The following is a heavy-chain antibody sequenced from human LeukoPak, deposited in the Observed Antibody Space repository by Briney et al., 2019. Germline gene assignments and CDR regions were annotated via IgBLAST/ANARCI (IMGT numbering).Heavy chain of an antibody. CDR2: ISGSGKST. CDR1: GFTYSSYA. D-gene: IGHD4-17*01. V-gene: IGHV3-23*01. Sequence: AGGSLRLSCAASGFTYSSYAMSWVRQAPGKGLEWVSGISGSGKSTYYADSGKGRFTISRDNSKNRLYLQMNSLRAEDTAVYYCASVPDNTVTTISGYWGQGTLVTVSS. CDR3: ASVPDNTVTTISGY. J-gene: IGHJ4*02.